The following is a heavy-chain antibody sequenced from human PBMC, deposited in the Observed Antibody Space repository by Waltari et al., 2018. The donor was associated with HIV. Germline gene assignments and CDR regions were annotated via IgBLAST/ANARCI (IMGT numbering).Heavy chain of an antibody. CDR3: ARGAASVDL. CDR1: EFTFSDYW. D-gene: IGHD6-25*01. Sequence: EVYLVESGGGLVQPGESLTLSCAASEFTFSDYWMTWVRQGPGKGLECVANIKQYGTEEFYVDSVKGRFTIYRDNARNSLYLEMTNLRADDTAVYYCARGAASVDLWGQGTLVTVSS. J-gene: IGHJ5*02. V-gene: IGHV3-7*01. CDR2: IKQYGTEE.